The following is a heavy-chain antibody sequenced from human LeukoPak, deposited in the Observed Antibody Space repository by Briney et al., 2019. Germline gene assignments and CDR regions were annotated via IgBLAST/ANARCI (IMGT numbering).Heavy chain of an antibody. Sequence: GGSLRLSCVASGFTFSSYWMSWVRQAPGKGLEWVANINQDGSEKYDVDSAKGRFTISRDNAKNSLYLQMNSLRVEDTAMYYCTGGGGGDGSGWSTTDYWGQGTLVTISS. D-gene: IGHD6-19*01. CDR2: INQDGSEK. J-gene: IGHJ4*02. V-gene: IGHV3-7*04. CDR1: GFTFSSYW. CDR3: TGGGGGDGSGWSTTDY.